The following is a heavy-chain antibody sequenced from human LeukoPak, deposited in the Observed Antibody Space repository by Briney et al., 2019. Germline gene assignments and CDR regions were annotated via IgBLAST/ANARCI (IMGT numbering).Heavy chain of an antibody. Sequence: PGGSLRLSCAASGFTVSSNYMSWVRQAPGKGLEWVSVIYSGGSTYYADSVKGRFTISRDNSKNTLYLQMNSLRAEDTAVYYCARDIDSGSFARGIDAFDIWGQGTMVTVSS. D-gene: IGHD1-26*01. CDR2: IYSGGST. CDR1: GFTVSSNY. V-gene: IGHV3-66*01. J-gene: IGHJ3*02. CDR3: ARDIDSGSFARGIDAFDI.